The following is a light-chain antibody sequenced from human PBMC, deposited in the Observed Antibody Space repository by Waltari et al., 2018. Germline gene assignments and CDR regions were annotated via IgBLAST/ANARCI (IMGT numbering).Light chain of an antibody. CDR3: AAWDDSLSGLV. CDR1: TSHLGTPY. V-gene: IGLV1-47*01. Sequence: QSVLTHPPSASAPPRQHVTLPSNGRTSHLGTPYPSSYQQLPGTAPKLLIFKNNQRPSGVPDRFSDSKSGTSASLAINGLRSEDEADYYCAAWDDSLSGLVLGGGTKVTVL. J-gene: IGLJ3*02. CDR2: KNN.